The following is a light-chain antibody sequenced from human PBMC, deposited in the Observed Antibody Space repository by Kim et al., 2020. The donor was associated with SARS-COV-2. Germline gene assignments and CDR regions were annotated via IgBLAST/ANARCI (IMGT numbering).Light chain of an antibody. CDR2: GTN. CDR3: HSRDISNNHHV. CDR1: ILRKSF. J-gene: IGLJ1*01. Sequence: SSELTQDPAVSVALGQTVRITCQGDILRKSFAAWYQQKPGQAPVLVAYGTNHRPSGIPDRFSGSNSDTTASLTITGAQAEDEADYYCHSRDISNNHHVFGAVTKVTVL. V-gene: IGLV3-19*01.